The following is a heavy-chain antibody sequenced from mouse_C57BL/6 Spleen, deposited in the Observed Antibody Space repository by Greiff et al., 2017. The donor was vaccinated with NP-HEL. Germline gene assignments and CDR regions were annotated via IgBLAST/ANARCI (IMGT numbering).Heavy chain of an antibody. V-gene: IGHV1-74*01. Sequence: VQLQQPGAELVKPGASVKMSCKASGYTFTSYWMHWVKQRPGQGLECIGRIHPSDSDTNSNQKFKGKATLTVDKSSSTASMQLSSMTSEDSAVYYCAWETWYDFDYWGQGTTLTVSS. D-gene: IGHD1-1*02. CDR3: AWETWYDFDY. CDR2: IHPSDSDT. J-gene: IGHJ2*01. CDR1: GYTFTSYW.